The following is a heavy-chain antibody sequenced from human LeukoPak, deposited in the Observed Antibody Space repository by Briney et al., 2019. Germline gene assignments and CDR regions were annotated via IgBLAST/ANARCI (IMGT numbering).Heavy chain of an antibody. D-gene: IGHD3-22*01. V-gene: IGHV4-59*12. CDR2: IYYSGST. Sequence: SETLSLTCTVSGGSISSYYWSWIRQPPGKGLEWIGYIYYSGSTNYNPSLKSRVTISVDTSKNQFSLKLSSVTAADTAVYYCARDLGTYYYDSSGYSDWGQGTLVTVSS. J-gene: IGHJ4*02. CDR3: ARDLGTYYYDSSGYSD. CDR1: GGSISSYY.